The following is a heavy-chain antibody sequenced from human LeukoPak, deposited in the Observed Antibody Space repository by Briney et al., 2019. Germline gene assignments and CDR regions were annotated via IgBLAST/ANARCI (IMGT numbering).Heavy chain of an antibody. D-gene: IGHD3-9*01. V-gene: IGHV4-59*01. J-gene: IGHJ6*02. CDR2: IYYSGST. Sequence: SETLSLTCTVSGGSISSYYWSWIRQPPGKGLERIGYIYYSGSTNYNPSLKSRVTISVDTSKNQFSLKLSSVTAADTAVYYCARILTGQGYYYYYYGMDVWGQGTTVTVSS. CDR1: GGSISSYY. CDR3: ARILTGQGYYYYYYGMDV.